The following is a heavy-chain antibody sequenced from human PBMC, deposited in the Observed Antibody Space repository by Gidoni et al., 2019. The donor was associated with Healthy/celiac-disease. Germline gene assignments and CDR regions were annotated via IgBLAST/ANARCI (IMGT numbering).Heavy chain of an antibody. D-gene: IGHD3-10*01. CDR3: ARGRITMVRGVIITSRFDY. V-gene: IGHV4-34*01. CDR1: GGSFSGYY. Sequence: QVQLQQWGAGLLKPSETLSLTCAVYGGSFSGYYWSWIRQPPGKGLEWIGEINHSGSTNYNPSLKSRVTISVDTSKIQFSLKLSSVTAADTAVYYCARGRITMVRGVIITSRFDYWGQGTLVTVSS. CDR2: INHSGST. J-gene: IGHJ4*02.